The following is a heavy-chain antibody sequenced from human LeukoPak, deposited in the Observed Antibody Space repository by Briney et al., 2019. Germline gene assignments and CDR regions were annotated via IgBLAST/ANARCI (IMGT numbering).Heavy chain of an antibody. CDR1: GFTFSSYW. CDR3: ARARPTTKYSSGWSDY. CDR2: IKQDGSEK. V-gene: IGHV3-7*01. J-gene: IGHJ4*02. D-gene: IGHD6-19*01. Sequence: PGGSLRLSCAASGFTFSSYWMSWVRQAPGKGLEWVANIKQDGSEKYYVDSVKGRFTISRDNAKNSLYLQMNSLRAEDTAVYYCARARPTTKYSSGWSDYWGQGTLVTVSS.